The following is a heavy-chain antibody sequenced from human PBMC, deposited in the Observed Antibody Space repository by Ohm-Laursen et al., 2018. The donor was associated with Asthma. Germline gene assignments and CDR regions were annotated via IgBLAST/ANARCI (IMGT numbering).Heavy chain of an antibody. CDR2: INPDGRET. J-gene: IGHJ4*02. V-gene: IGHV3-7*03. CDR3: AKDACGDSCYNYFDS. CDR1: GFTFSNYA. Sequence: SLRLSCAASGFTFSNYAMSWVRQAPGKGLEWVANINPDGRETRHVDSVKGRFTISRDNAKDSLSLQMNSLRAEDTAVYYCAKDACGDSCYNYFDSWGQGTLVIVSS. D-gene: IGHD2-15*01.